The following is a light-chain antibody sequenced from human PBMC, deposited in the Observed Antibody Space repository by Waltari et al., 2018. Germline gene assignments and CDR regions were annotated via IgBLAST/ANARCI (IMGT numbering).Light chain of an antibody. Sequence: DVVMTQSPDSLAVSLGERATINCKSSQSLLYSSNNKNYLAWYQQKPGQPPKLLIYWASTRKSGVPDRFSGSGSGTDFTLTISSLQAEDVAVYYCQQYYDNVVTFGPGTKVDIK. CDR3: QQYYDNVVT. V-gene: IGKV4-1*01. J-gene: IGKJ3*01. CDR2: WAS. CDR1: QSLLYSSNNKNY.